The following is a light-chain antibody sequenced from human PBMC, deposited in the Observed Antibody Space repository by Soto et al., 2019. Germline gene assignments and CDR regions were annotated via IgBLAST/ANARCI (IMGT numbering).Light chain of an antibody. CDR2: SNN. Sequence: QAVVTQPPSASGTPGQRVTISCSGSSSNIGSNTVNWYQQLPGTAPKLLIYSNNQRPSGVPDRFSGSKSGTSGSLAIRGLQSEDEADYYCAAWDDSLKGVVFGGGTKLNVL. V-gene: IGLV1-44*01. CDR1: SSNIGSNT. CDR3: AAWDDSLKGVV. J-gene: IGLJ2*01.